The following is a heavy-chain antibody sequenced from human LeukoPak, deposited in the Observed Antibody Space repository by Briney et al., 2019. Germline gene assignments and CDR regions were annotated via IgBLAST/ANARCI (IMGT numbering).Heavy chain of an antibody. D-gene: IGHD5-18*01. Sequence: GGTLRLSCAASGFTFSSYGMHWVRQAPGKGLEWVAYIRYDGSNKYYADSVKGRFTISRDNSKNTLFLQMNSLRAEDTAVYYCASGHNYGSVYCGQGTLVTVSS. V-gene: IGHV3-30*02. CDR2: IRYDGSNK. CDR1: GFTFSSYG. J-gene: IGHJ4*02. CDR3: ASGHNYGSVY.